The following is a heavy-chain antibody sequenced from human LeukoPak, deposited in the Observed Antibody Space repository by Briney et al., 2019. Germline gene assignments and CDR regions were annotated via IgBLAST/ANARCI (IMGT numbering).Heavy chain of an antibody. J-gene: IGHJ4*02. D-gene: IGHD5-12*01. CDR3: ARGGGYSGYLPTQPPDY. V-gene: IGHV1-18*01. Sequence: ASVKVSCKASGYTFTSYGISWVRQAPGQGLEWMGWISAYSGNTNYAQKLQGRVTMTTDTSTSTAYMELRSLRSDDTAVYYCARGGGYSGYLPTQPPDYWGQGTLVTVSS. CDR2: ISAYSGNT. CDR1: GYTFTSYG.